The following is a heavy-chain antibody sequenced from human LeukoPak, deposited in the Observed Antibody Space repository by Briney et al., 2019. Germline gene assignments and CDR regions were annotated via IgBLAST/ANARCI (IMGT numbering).Heavy chain of an antibody. CDR2: ITSSSSYI. Sequence: GGSLRLSCAASGFTFSTYTMNWVRQAPGKGLEWVSSITSSSSYIYYADSAKGRFTISRDNSKNTLYLQMNSLRAEDTAVYYCAKGVAARPNYMDVWGKGTTVTVSS. D-gene: IGHD6-6*01. V-gene: IGHV3-21*04. J-gene: IGHJ6*03. CDR1: GFTFSTYT. CDR3: AKGVAARPNYMDV.